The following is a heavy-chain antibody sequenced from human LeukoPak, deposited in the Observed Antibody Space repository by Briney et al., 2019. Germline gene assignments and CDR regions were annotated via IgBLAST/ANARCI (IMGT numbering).Heavy chain of an antibody. J-gene: IGHJ4*02. Sequence: ASVKVSCKASGYTFSSYGISWVRQAPGQGLEGRGWISAYNGHTIYAQKLQGRVTMTTDTSTSTAHMELRSLRSDDTAVYYCARGLPPRRNYDSSGYYSYYFDYWGQGTLVTVSS. D-gene: IGHD3-22*01. CDR2: ISAYNGHT. CDR3: ARGLPPRRNYDSSGYYSYYFDY. CDR1: GYTFSSYG. V-gene: IGHV1-18*01.